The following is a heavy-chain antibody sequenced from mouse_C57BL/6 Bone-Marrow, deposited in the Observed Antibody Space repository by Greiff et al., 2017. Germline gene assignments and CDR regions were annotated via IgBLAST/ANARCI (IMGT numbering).Heavy chain of an antibody. V-gene: IGHV5-4*01. CDR3: ARDPDMDY. CDR2: ISDGGSYT. CDR1: GFTFSSYA. Sequence: EVKLVESGGGLVKPGGSLKLSCAASGFTFSSYAMSWVRQTPEQRLEWVATISDGGSYTYYPDNVKGRFTISRDNAKNNRYLQMSHLKSEDTAMYYCARDPDMDYWGQGTSVTVSS. J-gene: IGHJ4*01.